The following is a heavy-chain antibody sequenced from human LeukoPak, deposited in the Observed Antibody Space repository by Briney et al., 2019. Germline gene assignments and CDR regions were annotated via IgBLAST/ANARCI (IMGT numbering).Heavy chain of an antibody. CDR1: GGSISSSSYY. CDR3: AREDIVPTTGAFDI. V-gene: IGHV4-39*07. CDR2: IYYSGST. Sequence: SETLSLTCTVSGGSISSSSYYWGWIRQPPGKGLEWIGSIYYSGSTNYNPSLKSRVTISVDTSKNQFSLKLSSVTAADTAVYYCAREDIVPTTGAFDIWGQGTMVTVSS. D-gene: IGHD5-12*01. J-gene: IGHJ3*02.